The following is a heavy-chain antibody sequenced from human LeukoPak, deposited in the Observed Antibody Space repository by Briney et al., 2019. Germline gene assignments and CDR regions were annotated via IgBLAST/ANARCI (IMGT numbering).Heavy chain of an antibody. V-gene: IGHV1-8*03. CDR1: GYTFTSYD. CDR3: ARGGPSIAVAATFDY. CDR2: MNPNSGNT. J-gene: IGHJ4*02. Sequence: ASVKVSCKASGYTFTSYDINWVRQATGQGLEWMGWMNPNSGNTGYAQKFQGRVTITRNTSISTAYMELSSLRSEDTAVYYCARGGPSIAVAATFDYWGQGTLVTVSS. D-gene: IGHD6-19*01.